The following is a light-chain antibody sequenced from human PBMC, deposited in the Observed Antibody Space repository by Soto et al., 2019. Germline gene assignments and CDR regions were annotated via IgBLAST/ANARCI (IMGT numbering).Light chain of an antibody. CDR2: DVS. J-gene: IGLJ2*01. Sequence: QSVLTQPASVSGSPGQSITISCTGTRNDVGSYVLVSWYQQHPGEAPKLIIYDVSKRPSGVSNRFSGSKSGNAASLTISGLQAEDEADYYCCSYAGFSSVIFGGGTQLTVL. V-gene: IGLV2-23*02. CDR3: CSYAGFSSVI. CDR1: RNDVGSYVL.